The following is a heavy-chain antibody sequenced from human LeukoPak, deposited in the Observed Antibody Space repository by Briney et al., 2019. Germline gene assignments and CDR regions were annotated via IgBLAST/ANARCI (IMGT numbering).Heavy chain of an antibody. J-gene: IGHJ4*02. CDR3: ARDLIRYLRVGHDAY. D-gene: IGHD3-9*01. Sequence: PGGSLRLSSAPPGFTFINSTRNWIRQVPGRGLEWVSSIDYDSSHIYYAASVRGRFTISIDNARNSVYLQMNSLRVEDTAVYYCARDLIRYLRVGHDAYWGQGTLVAVSS. CDR2: IDYDSSHI. CDR1: GFTFINST. V-gene: IGHV3-21*01.